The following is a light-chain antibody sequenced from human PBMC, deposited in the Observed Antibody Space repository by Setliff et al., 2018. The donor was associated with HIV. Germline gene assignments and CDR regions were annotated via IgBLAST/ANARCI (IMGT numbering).Light chain of an antibody. Sequence: LAQPPSASGSPGQSVAISCTGTSSDIGSHNHVSWYQQYPGKAPKLMIYELSQRPSGVPDRFSGSKSGNTASLTVPGLQAEDAADYYCASYAGDGVHDIYVFGTGTKVTVL. CDR2: ELS. CDR3: ASYAGDGVHDIYV. J-gene: IGLJ1*01. CDR1: SSDIGSHNH. V-gene: IGLV2-8*01.